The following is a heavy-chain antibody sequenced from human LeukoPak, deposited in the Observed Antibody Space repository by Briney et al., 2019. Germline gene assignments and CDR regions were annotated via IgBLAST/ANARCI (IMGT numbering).Heavy chain of an antibody. D-gene: IGHD3-3*01. V-gene: IGHV4-59*01. J-gene: IGHJ4*02. CDR1: GGSINTYF. CDR2: ISSGGST. Sequence: SETLSLTCTVSGGSINTYFWSWIRQPPGKGLEWIGYISSGGSTNYNPSPKSRVTISVDTSKNQFSLKLSSVTAADTAVYYCARGSAYYNYWGQGTLVPVSS. CDR3: ARGSAYYNY.